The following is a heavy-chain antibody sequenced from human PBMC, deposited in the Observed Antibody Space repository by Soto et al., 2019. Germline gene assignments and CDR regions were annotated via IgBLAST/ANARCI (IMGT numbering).Heavy chain of an antibody. CDR2: IVVGSGNT. CDR1: GFTFTSSA. V-gene: IGHV1-58*01. CDR3: AALGGTTVTSAFDY. Sequence: SVKVSCKASGFTFTSSAVQWVRRARGQRLEWIGWIVVGSGNTNYAQKFQERVTITRDMSTSTAYMELSSLRSEDTAVYYCAALGGTTVTSAFDYWGQGTLVTVSS. J-gene: IGHJ4*02. D-gene: IGHD4-17*01.